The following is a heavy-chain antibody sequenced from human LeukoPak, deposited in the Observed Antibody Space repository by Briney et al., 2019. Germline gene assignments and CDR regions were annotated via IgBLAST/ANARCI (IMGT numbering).Heavy chain of an antibody. Sequence: ASVKVSCKASGYTFTSYGISWVRQAPGQGLEWMGWINPNSGGTNYAQKFQGRVTMTRDTSISTAYMELSRPRSDDTAVYYCASSPGYSSSWHFDYWGQGTLVTVSS. V-gene: IGHV1-2*02. D-gene: IGHD6-13*01. J-gene: IGHJ4*02. CDR2: INPNSGGT. CDR3: ASSPGYSSSWHFDY. CDR1: GYTFTSYG.